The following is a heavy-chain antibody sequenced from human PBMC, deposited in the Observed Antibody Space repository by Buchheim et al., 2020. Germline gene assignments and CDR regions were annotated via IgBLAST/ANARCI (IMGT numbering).Heavy chain of an antibody. Sequence: QVQLVESGGGVVQPGRSLRLSCAASGFTFSSYGMHWVRQAPGKGLEWVAVISTDGNSYFHADSVLGRFTISRDNFRNTVSLQMNGLRGEDTAVYYCATDLLLGRPDYLDHWGQGTL. CDR1: GFTFSSYG. J-gene: IGHJ4*02. V-gene: IGHV3-30*03. D-gene: IGHD3-10*01. CDR3: ATDLLLGRPDYLDH. CDR2: ISTDGNSY.